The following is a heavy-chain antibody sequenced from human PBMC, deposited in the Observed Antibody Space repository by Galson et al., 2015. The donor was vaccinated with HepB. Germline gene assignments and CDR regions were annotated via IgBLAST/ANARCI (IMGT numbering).Heavy chain of an antibody. J-gene: IGHJ6*03. D-gene: IGHD6-6*01. CDR1: GYTLTELS. Sequence: SVKVSCKVSGYTLTELSMHWVRQAPGKGLEWMGGFDPEDGETIYAQKFQGRVTMTEDTSTDTAYMELSSLRSEDTAVYYCATGSPTGQPVNRPRPGSLGYYYMDVWGKGTTVTVSS. V-gene: IGHV1-24*01. CDR3: ATGSPTGQPVNRPRPGSLGYYYMDV. CDR2: FDPEDGET.